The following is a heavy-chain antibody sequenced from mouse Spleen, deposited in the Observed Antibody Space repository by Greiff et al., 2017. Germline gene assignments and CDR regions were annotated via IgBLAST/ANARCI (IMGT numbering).Heavy chain of an antibody. V-gene: IGHV14-3*02. Sequence: EVQLQQSGAELVKPGASVKLSCTASGFNIKDTYMHWVKQRPEQGLEWIGRIDPANGNTKYDPKFQGKATITADTSSNTAYLQLSSLTSEDTAVYYGARGGTGPAWFAYWGQGTLVTVSA. J-gene: IGHJ3*01. CDR2: IDPANGNT. D-gene: IGHD4-1*01. CDR3: ARGGTGPAWFAY. CDR1: GFNIKDTY.